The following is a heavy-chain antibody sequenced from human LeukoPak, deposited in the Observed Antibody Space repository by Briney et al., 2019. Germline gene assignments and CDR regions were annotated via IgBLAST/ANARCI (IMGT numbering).Heavy chain of an antibody. J-gene: IGHJ4*02. CDR3: ARVGLEHTFDY. V-gene: IGHV1-3*03. CDR2: INAGNGNT. Sequence: GASVKVSCKASGYTFTSYGISWVRQAPGQGLEWMGWINAGNGNTKYSQEFQGRVTITRDTSASTAYMELSSLRSEDMAVYYCARVGLEHTFDYWGQGTLVTVSS. CDR1: GYTFTSYG. D-gene: IGHD1/OR15-1a*01.